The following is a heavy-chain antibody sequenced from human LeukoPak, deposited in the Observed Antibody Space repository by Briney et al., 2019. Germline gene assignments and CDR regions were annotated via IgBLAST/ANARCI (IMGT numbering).Heavy chain of an antibody. CDR1: GGSISSYY. J-gene: IGHJ4*02. CDR3: ARGRVGATTVDY. V-gene: IGHV4-59*01. D-gene: IGHD1-26*01. CDR2: IYYSRST. Sequence: KASETLSLTCTVSGGSISSYYWSWIRQPPGKGLEWIGYIYYSRSTNYNPSLKSRVTISVDTSKNQFSLNLSSVTAADTAVYYCARGRVGATTVDYWGQGTLVTVSS.